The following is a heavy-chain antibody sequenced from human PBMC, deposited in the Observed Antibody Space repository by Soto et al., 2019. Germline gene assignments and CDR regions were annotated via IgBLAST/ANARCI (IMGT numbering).Heavy chain of an antibody. D-gene: IGHD2-2*01. Sequence: PSETLSLTCTVSGGSISSGGYYWSWIRQHPGKGLEWIGYIYYSGSTYYNPSLKSRVTISVDTSKNQFSLKLSSVTAADTAVYYCARGVPAAMSHYYYYMDVWGKGTTVTVSS. CDR1: GGSISSGGYY. CDR3: ARGVPAAMSHYYYYMDV. J-gene: IGHJ6*03. CDR2: IYYSGST. V-gene: IGHV4-31*03.